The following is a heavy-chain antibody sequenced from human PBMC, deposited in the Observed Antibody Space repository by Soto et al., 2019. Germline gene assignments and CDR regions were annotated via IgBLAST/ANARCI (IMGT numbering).Heavy chain of an antibody. CDR3: ARGGCSSTSCYYGLDY. V-gene: IGHV3-53*04. D-gene: IGHD2-2*01. Sequence: GVPLLLSWGVSGGTLRSHDVAWVRQAPGKGLEWVSVVHRIGSTYYADPVKARFTISRHNSQNTVYLQMDSLRVEDTAVYYCARGGCSSTSCYYGLDYRGQGTQVTVPS. CDR1: GGTLRSHD. J-gene: IGHJ4*02. CDR2: VHRIGST.